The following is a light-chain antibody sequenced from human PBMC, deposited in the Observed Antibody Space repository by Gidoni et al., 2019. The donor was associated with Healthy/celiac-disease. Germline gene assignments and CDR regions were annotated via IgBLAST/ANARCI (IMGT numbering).Light chain of an antibody. Sequence: DIQMARYPSYLSASVRARVAITCRASQSISSDLNWYQQKPGKAPKRLIYAASSLQSGVPSRFSGSGYGTDFTLTISSLQPEDFATYYCQQSYSTPCTFGQGTKLEIK. CDR2: AAS. V-gene: IGKV1-39*01. CDR1: QSISSD. J-gene: IGKJ2*01. CDR3: QQSYSTPCT.